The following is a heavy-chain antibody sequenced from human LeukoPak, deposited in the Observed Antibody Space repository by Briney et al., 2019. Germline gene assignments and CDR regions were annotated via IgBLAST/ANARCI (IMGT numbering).Heavy chain of an antibody. Sequence: SETLSLTCAVYGGSFSVYYWSWIRQPPGKGLEWIGEINHSGSTNYNPSLKSRVTISVDTSKNQFSLKLSSVTAADTAVYCCARGRYCSSTSCSPREVVNWFDPWGQGTLVTVSS. D-gene: IGHD2-2*01. J-gene: IGHJ5*02. CDR1: GGSFSVYY. CDR3: ARGRYCSSTSCSPREVVNWFDP. CDR2: INHSGST. V-gene: IGHV4-34*01.